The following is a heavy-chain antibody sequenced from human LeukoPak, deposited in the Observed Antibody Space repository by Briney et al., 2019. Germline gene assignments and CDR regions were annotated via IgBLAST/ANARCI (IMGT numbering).Heavy chain of an antibody. CDR3: GADSMPRGVFSYAFGI. J-gene: IGHJ3*02. CDR2: IVVGSGDT. D-gene: IGHD3-10*01. V-gene: IGHV1-58*01. CDR1: GFTFTSSA. Sequence: SVKVSCKASGFTFTSSAVQWVRQARGQRLEWIGWIVVGSGDTNSAQKFQERVTITRDMSTRTAYMELSSLRSEDTAVYYCGADSMPRGVFSYAFGIWGQGTMVTVSS.